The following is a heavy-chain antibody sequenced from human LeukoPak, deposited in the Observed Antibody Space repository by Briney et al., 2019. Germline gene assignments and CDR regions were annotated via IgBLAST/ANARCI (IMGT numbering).Heavy chain of an antibody. CDR1: GVSISSSNSY. CDR2: IYHSGST. J-gene: IGHJ3*02. D-gene: IGHD3-22*01. CDR3: ASPSRRLVVFDAFDI. V-gene: IGHV4-39*07. Sequence: SETLSLTCAVSGVSISSSNSYWGWIRQPPGKGLEWIGSIYHSGSTYYNPSLKSRVTISVDTSKNQFSLKLSSVTAADTAVYYCASPSRRLVVFDAFDIWGQGTMVTVSS.